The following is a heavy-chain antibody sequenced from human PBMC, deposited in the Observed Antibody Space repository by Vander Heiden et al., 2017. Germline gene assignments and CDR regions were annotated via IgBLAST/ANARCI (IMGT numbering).Heavy chain of an antibody. Sequence: EVQLVQSGAEVKKPGESLKISCKGSGYTFLDHWIGWVRQMPGKGLEWMGMIYPGDSDTRYSPSFQGQVTISADRSISTAYLQWSSLKASDTAMYYCARRGYCTNGVCYPADTRVDYWGQGTLVTVPS. CDR3: ARRGYCTNGVCYPADTRVDY. V-gene: IGHV5-51*01. J-gene: IGHJ4*02. CDR2: IYPGDSDT. CDR1: GYTFLDHW. D-gene: IGHD2-8*01.